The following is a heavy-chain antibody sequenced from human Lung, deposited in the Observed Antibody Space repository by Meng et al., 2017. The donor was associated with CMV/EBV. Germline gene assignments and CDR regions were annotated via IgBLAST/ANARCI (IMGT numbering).Heavy chain of an antibody. J-gene: IGHJ3*02. CDR1: GGSISSSSYY. CDR3: ARDQVRAAAGIWEPDHAFDI. CDR2: IYYSGST. D-gene: IGHD6-13*01. Sequence: LXCTVSGGSISSSSYYWGWIRQPPGKGLEWIGSIYYSGSTYYNPSLKSRVTISVDTSKNQFSLKLSSVTAADTAVYYCARDQVRAAAGIWEPDHAFDIWXPGKMV. V-gene: IGHV4-39*07.